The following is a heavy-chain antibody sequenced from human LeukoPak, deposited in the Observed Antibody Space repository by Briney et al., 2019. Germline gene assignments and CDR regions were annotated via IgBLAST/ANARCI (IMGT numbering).Heavy chain of an antibody. J-gene: IGHJ4*02. CDR3: ARSRTHRLYSGSGSYPGAFDY. D-gene: IGHD3-10*01. Sequence: ASVKVSCKASGYIFTSYGISWVRQAPGQGLEWMGWISAYNGNTNYAQKFQGRVTMTTDTSTSTVYMELRSLRSDDTAVYYCARSRTHRLYSGSGSYPGAFDYWGQGTLVTVSS. V-gene: IGHV1-18*01. CDR1: GYIFTSYG. CDR2: ISAYNGNT.